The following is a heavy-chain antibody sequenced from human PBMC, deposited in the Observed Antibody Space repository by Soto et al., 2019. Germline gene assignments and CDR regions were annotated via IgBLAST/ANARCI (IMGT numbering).Heavy chain of an antibody. CDR1: GFTFSSYA. CDR2: ISHDGSNK. V-gene: IGHV3-30-3*01. D-gene: IGHD5-18*01. J-gene: IGHJ4*02. CDR3: ARDLDSYGDAFDY. Sequence: GGSLRLSCAASGFTFSSYAMHWVRQAPGKGLEWVAVISHDGSNKYYADSVKGRFTISRDNSKNTLYLQMNSLRAEDTAVYYCARDLDSYGDAFDYWGQGTLVTVSS.